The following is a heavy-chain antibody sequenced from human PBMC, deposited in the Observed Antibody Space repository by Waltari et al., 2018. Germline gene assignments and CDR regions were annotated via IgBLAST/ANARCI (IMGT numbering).Heavy chain of an antibody. V-gene: IGHV3-21*02. CDR1: GFTFSTYS. Sequence: EVQLVESGGGLVKPGGSLRLSCATSGFTFSTYSMNWVRQAPGKGMELVSSIRSSNSNRYYADSGKGRFTISRDNAKNSMYMQLNSLRVEDTAIYYCARGVSITETPWFAYWGQVTLVTVSS. J-gene: IGHJ4*02. CDR2: IRSSNSNR. CDR3: ARGVSITETPWFAY. D-gene: IGHD5-12*01.